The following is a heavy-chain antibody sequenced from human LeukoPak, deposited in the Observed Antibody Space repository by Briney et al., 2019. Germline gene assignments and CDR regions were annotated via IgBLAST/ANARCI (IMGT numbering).Heavy chain of an antibody. CDR3: AKDGSWGDYYFYFYIDV. V-gene: IGHV3-23*01. CDR2: ISGSGHYT. J-gene: IGHJ6*03. D-gene: IGHD3-16*01. CDR1: GFTFGNYA. Sequence: GGSLRLSCEVSGFTFGNYAMSWVRQAPGKGLDWISGISGSGHYTYTADSLKGRFTISRDNSKNTLYLQMNSLRAEDTALYYCAKDGSWGDYYFYFYIDVWGKGTTVTVSS.